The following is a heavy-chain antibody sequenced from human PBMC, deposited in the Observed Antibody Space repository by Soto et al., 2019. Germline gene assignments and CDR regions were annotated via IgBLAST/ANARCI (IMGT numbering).Heavy chain of an antibody. J-gene: IGHJ4*02. CDR3: AKDLQRWLQILFHY. CDR1: GFSFGSYA. D-gene: IGHD5-18*01. Sequence: GGSLRLSCAGSGFSFGSYAMSWVRQAPGKGLEWVSSISSGGGTTYYADSAKGRFTISRDDSKNTLYLQMNSLRVEDTAVYYCAKDLQRWLQILFHYWGQGTRVTVS. V-gene: IGHV3-23*01. CDR2: ISSGGGTT.